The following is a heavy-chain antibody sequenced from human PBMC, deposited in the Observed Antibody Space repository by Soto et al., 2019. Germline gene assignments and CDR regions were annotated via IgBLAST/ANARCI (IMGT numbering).Heavy chain of an antibody. Sequence: SETLSLTCTVSGDSISSGDSYWSWIRQPPGKGLEWIGYIYFSGSTYYNPSLKSRLTISVDTSKNQFSLRLTSVTAADTAVYYCARWVEVSLDYFESWGQGTPVTVSS. D-gene: IGHD2-15*01. CDR3: ARWVEVSLDYFES. CDR2: IYFSGST. V-gene: IGHV4-30-4*01. J-gene: IGHJ4*02. CDR1: GDSISSGDSY.